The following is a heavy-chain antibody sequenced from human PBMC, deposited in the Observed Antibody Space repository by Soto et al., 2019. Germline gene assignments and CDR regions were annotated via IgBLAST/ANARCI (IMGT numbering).Heavy chain of an antibody. V-gene: IGHV4-59*12. Sequence: SETLSLTCTVSGGSISSYYWSWIRQPPGKGLEWIGYIYYSGSTYYNPSLKSRVTISVDTSKNQFSLKLSSVTAADTAVYYCATSSPRYYYGSGSYLLDYWGQGTLVTVSS. J-gene: IGHJ4*02. D-gene: IGHD3-10*01. CDR2: IYYSGST. CDR1: GGSISSYY. CDR3: ATSSPRYYYGSGSYLLDY.